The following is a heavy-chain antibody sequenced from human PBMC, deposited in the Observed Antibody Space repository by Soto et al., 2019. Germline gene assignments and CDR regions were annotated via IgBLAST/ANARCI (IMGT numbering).Heavy chain of an antibody. D-gene: IGHD3-16*01. CDR2: ISPYTGNT. CDR3: VMVDNYVTPTPQDV. CDR1: GYIFVNYG. V-gene: IGHV1-18*01. Sequence: QVQLVQSGDEVKKPGASVKVSCKASGYIFVNYGIAWVRQAPGQGLEWMGWISPYTGNTHSATKVQGKLTMTTDTSRSTAYMALGRLPSDDTAVYYCVMVDNYVTPTPQDVWGQGTTVTVSS. J-gene: IGHJ6*02.